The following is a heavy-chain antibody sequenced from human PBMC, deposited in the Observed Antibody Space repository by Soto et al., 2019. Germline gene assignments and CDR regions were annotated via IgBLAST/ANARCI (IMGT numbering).Heavy chain of an antibody. D-gene: IGHD1-20*01. CDR2: ISRTGRA. CDR1: GGSVSDSS. CDR3: XXXXXXXXXXNSLDV. Sequence: QVHLQQWGAEVLKPSEALSLSCGVSGGSVSDSSWAWIRQTPGXXLERIGEISRTGRATYNPSLKTRVGXXXXXXXXXXXXXXXXXXXXXXXXXXXXXXXXXXXXXNSLDVWGQGALVTVSS. J-gene: IGHJ3*01. V-gene: IGHV4-34*02.